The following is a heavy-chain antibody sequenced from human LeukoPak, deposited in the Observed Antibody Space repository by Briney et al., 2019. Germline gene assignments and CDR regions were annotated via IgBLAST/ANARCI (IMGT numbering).Heavy chain of an antibody. Sequence: ASVKVSCKASGYTFTSYYMRWVRQAPGQGLEWMGIINPSGGSTSYAQKFQGRVTMTRDTSTSTVYMELSSLRSEDTALYYCARESSVGATSVWGQGTLVTVSS. CDR3: ARESSVGATSV. J-gene: IGHJ4*02. CDR2: INPSGGST. CDR1: GYTFTSYY. V-gene: IGHV1-46*01. D-gene: IGHD1-26*01.